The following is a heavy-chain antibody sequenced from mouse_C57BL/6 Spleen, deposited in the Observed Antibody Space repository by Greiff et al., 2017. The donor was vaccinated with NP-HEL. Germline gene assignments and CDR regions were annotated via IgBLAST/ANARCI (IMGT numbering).Heavy chain of an antibody. J-gene: IGHJ4*01. V-gene: IGHV1-69*01. CDR1: GYTFTSYW. D-gene: IGHD3-2*02. CDR2: IDPSDSYT. CDR3: ARRKTAQATFAMDY. Sequence: QVQLQQPGAELVMPGASVKLSCKASGYTFTSYWMHWVKQRPGQGLEWIGEIDPSDSYTNYNQKFKGKSTLTVDKSSSTAYMPLSSLTSEDSAVYYCARRKTAQATFAMDYWGQGTSVTVSS.